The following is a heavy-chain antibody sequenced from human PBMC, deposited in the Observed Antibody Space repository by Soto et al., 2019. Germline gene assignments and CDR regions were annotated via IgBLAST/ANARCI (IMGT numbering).Heavy chain of an antibody. CDR3: ARTKALDS. D-gene: IGHD2-8*01. J-gene: IGHJ4*02. CDR1: GGSIGSYY. CDR2: ILDGGST. Sequence: SETLSLTCTFSGGSIGSYYWSWIRQPPGKGLEWIGYILDGGSTNYNPSLQSRVTISLDTPRNQISLKLSSVTAADTAIYYCARTKALDSWGQGMLVTVSS. V-gene: IGHV4-59*01.